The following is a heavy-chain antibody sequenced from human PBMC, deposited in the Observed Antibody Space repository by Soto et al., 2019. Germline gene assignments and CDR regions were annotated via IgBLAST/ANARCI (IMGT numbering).Heavy chain of an antibody. CDR3: ARVRMVRNYYYGMDV. D-gene: IGHD5-18*01. CDR1: GVSISSGGYY. Sequence: SETLSLTCTVSGVSISSGGYYWSWIRQHPGKGLEWIGYIYYSGSTYYNPSLKSRVTISVDTSKNQFSLKLSSVTAADTAVYYCARVRMVRNYYYGMDVWGQGTTVTVSS. CDR2: IYYSGST. J-gene: IGHJ6*02. V-gene: IGHV4-31*03.